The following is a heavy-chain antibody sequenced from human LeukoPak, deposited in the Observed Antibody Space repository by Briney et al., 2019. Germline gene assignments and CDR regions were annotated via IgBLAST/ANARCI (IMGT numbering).Heavy chain of an antibody. CDR2: INHSGST. J-gene: IGHJ4*02. Sequence: SETLSLTCAVYGGSFSGYYWSWVRQPPGKGLEWIGEINHSGSTNYNPSLKSRVTISVDTSKNQFSLKLSSVTAADTAVYYCARIGRGSGWPPLGLPFDYWGQGTLVTVSS. CDR3: ARIGRGSGWPPLGLPFDY. CDR1: GGSFSGYY. V-gene: IGHV4-34*01. D-gene: IGHD6-19*01.